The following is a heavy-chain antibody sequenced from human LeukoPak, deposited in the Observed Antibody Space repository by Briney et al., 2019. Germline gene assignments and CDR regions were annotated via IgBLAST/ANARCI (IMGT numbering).Heavy chain of an antibody. D-gene: IGHD2-2*01. CDR1: GYRFTSYW. J-gene: IGHJ4*02. V-gene: IGHV5-51*01. CDR2: IYPGDSDT. CDR3: ARQGVVVPAAEY. Sequence: GEPLEISFQGSGYRFTSYWIGWVRQMPGKGLEWMGIIYPGDSDTRYSPSFQGQVTISADKSISTAYLQWSSLKASDTAMYYCARQGVVVPAAEYWGQGTLVTVSS.